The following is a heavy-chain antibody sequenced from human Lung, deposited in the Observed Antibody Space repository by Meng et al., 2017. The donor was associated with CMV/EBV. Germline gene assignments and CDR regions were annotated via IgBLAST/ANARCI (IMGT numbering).Heavy chain of an antibody. CDR3: ARGYYDSSGYGYWYFDL. D-gene: IGHD3-22*01. V-gene: IGHV4-30-4*01. CDR2: IYYSGST. J-gene: IGHJ2*01. Sequence: QVQLQEPGPGLVKPSQTLPLTCTVSGGSISSGDYYWSWIRQPPGKGLEWIGYIYYSGSTYYNPSLKSRVTISVDTSKNQFSLKLSSVTAADTAVYYCARGYYDSSGYGYWYFDLWGRGTLVTVSS. CDR1: GGSISSGDYY.